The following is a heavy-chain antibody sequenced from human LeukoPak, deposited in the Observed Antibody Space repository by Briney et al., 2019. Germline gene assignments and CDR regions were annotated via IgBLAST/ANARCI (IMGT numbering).Heavy chain of an antibody. CDR1: GYSFTSYW. CDR3: ARLHSGSYSEYYYYYYGMDV. J-gene: IGHJ6*02. CDR2: IYPGDPDT. V-gene: IGHV5-51*01. D-gene: IGHD1-26*01. Sequence: GESLKISCKGSGYSFTSYWIGWVRQMPGKDLEWMGIIYPGDPDTRYSPSFQGQVTISADKSISTAYLQWSSLKASDTAMYYCARLHSGSYSEYYYYYYGMDVWGQGTTVTVSS.